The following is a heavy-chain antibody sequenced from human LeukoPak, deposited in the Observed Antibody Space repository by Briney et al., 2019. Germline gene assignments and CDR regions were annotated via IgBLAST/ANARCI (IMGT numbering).Heavy chain of an antibody. V-gene: IGHV3-7*01. Sequence: PGGSLRLSCAASGFTFSSYWMNWVRQAPGKGLEWVANIKQDGSEKNYVESVKGRFTISRDNAKNSLYLQMNSLRAEDMAVYYCARLYSSGSYRYFDYWGQGTLVTVSS. CDR2: IKQDGSEK. J-gene: IGHJ4*02. D-gene: IGHD1-26*01. CDR1: GFTFSSYW. CDR3: ARLYSSGSYRYFDY.